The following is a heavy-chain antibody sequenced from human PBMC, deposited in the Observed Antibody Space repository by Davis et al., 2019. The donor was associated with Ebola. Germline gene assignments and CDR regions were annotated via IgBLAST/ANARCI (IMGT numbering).Heavy chain of an antibody. CDR2: MSSDGSNK. V-gene: IGHV3-30-3*01. J-gene: IGHJ6*03. CDR3: AKDGYSSSWYSTLYYYYYYMDV. D-gene: IGHD6-13*01. Sequence: GESLKISCAASGFTFSSYSMLWVRQAPGEGLEWVAVMSSDGSNKYYADSVRGRFTISRDNSKNTLYLQMNSLRAEDTAVYYCAKDGYSSSWYSTLYYYYYYMDVWGKGTTVTVSS. CDR1: GFTFSSYS.